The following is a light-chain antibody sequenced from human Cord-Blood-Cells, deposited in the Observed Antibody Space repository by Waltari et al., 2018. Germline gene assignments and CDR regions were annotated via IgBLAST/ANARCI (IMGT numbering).Light chain of an antibody. Sequence: DIVMTQTPLSLPVTPGEPTSISCRSSQSFLDSDDGNTYLDWSLQKPGQSPQLLIYTLSDRASGVPDRFSGSGSGTDFTLKISRVEAEDVGVYYCMQRIEFPYTFGQGTKLEIK. J-gene: IGKJ2*01. CDR3: MQRIEFPYT. V-gene: IGKV2-40*01. CDR2: TLS. CDR1: QSFLDSDDGNTY.